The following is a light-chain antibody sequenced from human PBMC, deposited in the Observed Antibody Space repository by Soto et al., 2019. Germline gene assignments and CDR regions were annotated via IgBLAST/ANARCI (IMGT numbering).Light chain of an antibody. V-gene: IGKV3-15*01. CDR3: QQYNNWPLT. CDR2: GAS. CDR1: QSVSSK. J-gene: IGKJ4*01. Sequence: EIVMTQSPATLSVSPGERATLSCRASQSVSSKLAWYQQKPGQAPRLLIYGASTSATGIPARFSGSGSGTEITLTISSLQSADFAVYYCQQYNNWPLTFGGGTKVEIK.